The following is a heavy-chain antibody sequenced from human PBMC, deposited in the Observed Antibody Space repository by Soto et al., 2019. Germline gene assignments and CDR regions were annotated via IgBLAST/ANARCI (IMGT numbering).Heavy chain of an antibody. CDR2: LFYSGNT. Sequence: SETLSLTCTVSGGSISSYYWSWFRQPPGKGLEWIGYLFYSGNTNTNPSLRSRVTMSVDTSKTQFSLRLTSVTAADTAVYYCARADGDNFVPFNNWGQGTLVTVSS. CDR1: GGSISSYY. D-gene: IGHD6-6*01. CDR3: ARADGDNFVPFNN. J-gene: IGHJ4*02. V-gene: IGHV4-59*01.